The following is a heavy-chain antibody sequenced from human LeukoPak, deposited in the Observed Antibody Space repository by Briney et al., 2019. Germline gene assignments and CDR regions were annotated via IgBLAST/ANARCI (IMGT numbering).Heavy chain of an antibody. CDR1: GGSISSYY. CDR2: IYYSGST. J-gene: IGHJ6*03. D-gene: IGHD2-8*01. Sequence: SETLSLTCTVSGGSISSYYWSWIRQPPGKGLEWIGYIYYSGSTNYNPSLKSRVTISVDTSKNQFSLKLSSVTAADTAVYYCARDRLLYSAHLGYCTNDNLCYYYYYMDVWGKGTTVTVSS. V-gene: IGHV4-59*12. CDR3: ARDRLLYSAHLGYCTNDNLCYYYYYMDV.